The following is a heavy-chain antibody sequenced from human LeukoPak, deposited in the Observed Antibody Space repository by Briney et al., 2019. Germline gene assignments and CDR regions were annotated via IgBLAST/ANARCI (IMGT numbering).Heavy chain of an antibody. J-gene: IGHJ3*02. Sequence: SETLSLTCAVSVYSISSGYYWGWIRQPPGKGLEWIVDINRSGNTYYSPSLKSRVAISVDTSKNQFSLKLTSVTAADTAVYYCAGRQHEPNSPFDMWGQGTKVTVSS. D-gene: IGHD1-14*01. CDR1: VYSISSGYY. V-gene: IGHV4-38-2*01. CDR3: AGRQHEPNSPFDM. CDR2: INRSGNT.